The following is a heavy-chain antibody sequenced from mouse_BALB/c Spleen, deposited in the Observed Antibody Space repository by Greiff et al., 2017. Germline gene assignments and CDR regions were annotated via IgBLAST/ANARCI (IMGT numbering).Heavy chain of an antibody. J-gene: IGHJ4*01. D-gene: IGHD2-4*01. CDR3: TRYDYDGLYYAMDY. CDR1: GFTFSNYW. Sequence: EVQLVESGGGLVQPGGSMKLSCVASGFTFSNYWMNWVRQSPEKGLEWVAEIRLKSNNYATHYAESVKGRFTISRDDSKSSVYLQMNNLRAEDTGIYYCTRYDYDGLYYAMDYWGQGTSVTVSS. V-gene: IGHV6-6*02. CDR2: IRLKSNNYAT.